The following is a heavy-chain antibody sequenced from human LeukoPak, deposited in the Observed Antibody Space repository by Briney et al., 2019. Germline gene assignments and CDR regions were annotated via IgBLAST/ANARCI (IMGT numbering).Heavy chain of an antibody. CDR2: ISTSGST. Sequence: PSETLSLTCTVSGGSISSYYCSWIRQPAGKGLEWVGRISTSGSTYYNPSLKSRVTMSVDTSKNQFSLKLSSVTAADTAVYYCAGPNWYYFDYWGQGTLVTVSS. CDR3: AGPNWYYFDY. CDR1: GGSISSYY. D-gene: IGHD5-24*01. J-gene: IGHJ4*02. V-gene: IGHV4-4*07.